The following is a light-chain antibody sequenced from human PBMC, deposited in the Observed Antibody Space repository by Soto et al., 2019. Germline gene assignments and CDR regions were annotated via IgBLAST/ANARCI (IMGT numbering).Light chain of an antibody. J-gene: IGLJ1*01. V-gene: IGLV2-8*01. CDR1: SSDVGGYNY. CDR3: SSYAGSNNLGV. CDR2: EVS. Sequence: QSALTQPPSASGSPGQSVTISCTGTSSDVGGYNYVSWYQQHPGKAPKLMISEVSKRPSGVPDRFSGSKSGNTASPTVSGRQAEDEADYYCSSYAGSNNLGVFGTGTKVTVL.